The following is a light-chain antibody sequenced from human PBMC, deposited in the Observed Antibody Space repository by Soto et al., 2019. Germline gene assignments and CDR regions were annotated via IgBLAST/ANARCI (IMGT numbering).Light chain of an antibody. V-gene: IGKV3-15*01. Sequence: EIVMTQSPDTLSVSPGERATLSCRASQSVSSNLAWYQQKPGQAPRLLFYGASTRATGIPARFSGSASGTEFTLTISSLQSEDFAVYYCQQYYNWPPMFTFGRGTKLEIK. CDR1: QSVSSN. CDR2: GAS. CDR3: QQYYNWPPMFT. J-gene: IGKJ2*01.